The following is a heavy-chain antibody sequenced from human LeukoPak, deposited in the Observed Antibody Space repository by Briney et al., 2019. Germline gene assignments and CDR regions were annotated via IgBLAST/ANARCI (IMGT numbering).Heavy chain of an antibody. D-gene: IGHD5-12*01. V-gene: IGHV4-59*12. CDR3: ARGYSGYDMRATLFY. CDR2: IYYSGRT. J-gene: IGHJ4*02. CDR1: GCTLSTYY. Sequence: PSETLSLTCMVSGCTLSTYYWSWIRQPPGEALEWIGNIYYSGRTNYNPSLKSRVTISVDTSKNHFSLKVNSLTAADTAVYYCARGYSGYDMRATLFYWGQGVLVTVSS.